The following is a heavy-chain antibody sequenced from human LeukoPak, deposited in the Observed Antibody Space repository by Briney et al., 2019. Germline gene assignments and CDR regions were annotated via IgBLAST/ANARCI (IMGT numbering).Heavy chain of an antibody. CDR1: GFTFSSYS. J-gene: IGHJ3*02. Sequence: GGSLRLSCAASGFTFSSYSMNWVRQAPGKGLEWVSSISTSSSYIYYADSLKGRFTISGDNAKKSVYLQMNSLRAADTAVCYCAKGLYIVPATKDAFDIWGQGTMVTVSS. CDR2: ISTSSSYI. D-gene: IGHD2-2*01. CDR3: AKGLYIVPATKDAFDI. V-gene: IGHV3-21*01.